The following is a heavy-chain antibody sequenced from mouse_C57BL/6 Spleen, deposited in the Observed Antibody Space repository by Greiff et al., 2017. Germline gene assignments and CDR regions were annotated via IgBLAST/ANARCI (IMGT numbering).Heavy chain of an antibody. Sequence: VKLQQSGAELMKPGASVKLSCKATGYTFTGYWIEWVKQRPGHGLEWIGEILPGSGSTNYNEKFKGKATFTADTSSNTAYMQLSSLTTEDSAIYYCARRGDYGSSPFWFAYWGQGTLVTVSA. CDR2: ILPGSGST. D-gene: IGHD1-1*01. J-gene: IGHJ3*01. V-gene: IGHV1-9*01. CDR3: ARRGDYGSSPFWFAY. CDR1: GYTFTGYW.